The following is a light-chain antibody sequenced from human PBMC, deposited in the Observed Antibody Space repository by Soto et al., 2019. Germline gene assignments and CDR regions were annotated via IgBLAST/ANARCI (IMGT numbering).Light chain of an antibody. J-gene: IGLJ1*01. CDR3: SSYTSSNTYV. CDR1: SSDFGSYNY. V-gene: IGLV2-14*03. CDR2: DVS. Sequence: QSVLTQPASVSGSPGQSITISCTGTSSDFGSYNYVSWYQHHPGKVPQLMIYDVSNRPSGVSNRFSGSKSGNTASLTISGLQAEDEADYYCSSYTSSNTYVFGTGTKV.